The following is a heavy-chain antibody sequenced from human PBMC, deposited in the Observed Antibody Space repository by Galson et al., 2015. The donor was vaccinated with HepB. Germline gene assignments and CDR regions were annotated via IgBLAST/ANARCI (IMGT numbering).Heavy chain of an antibody. CDR1: GYSFSNYG. Sequence: SVKVSCKASGYSFSNYGLSWIRQAPGQGLEWMAWFSGYDGSTNYAQKFQSRVTMTADASTGTAYLELTNLRSDDTAVYYCARDSRLELRLNNYFSYGMDVWGQGSAVTVSS. CDR2: FSGYDGST. CDR3: ARDSRLELRLNNYFSYGMDV. D-gene: IGHD1-1*01. V-gene: IGHV1-18*01. J-gene: IGHJ6*02.